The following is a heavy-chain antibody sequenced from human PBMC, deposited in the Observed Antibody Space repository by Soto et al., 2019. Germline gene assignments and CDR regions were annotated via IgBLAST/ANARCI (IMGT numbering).Heavy chain of an antibody. D-gene: IGHD2-15*01. Sequence: SETLSLTCAVYGGSFSGYYWSWIRQPPGKGLEWIGEINHSGSTNYNPSLKSRVTISVDTSKNQFSLKLSSVTAADTAVYYCARSGYCSGGSFFYYYYMDVWGKGTTVTVSS. J-gene: IGHJ6*03. CDR2: INHSGST. CDR1: GGSFSGYY. V-gene: IGHV4-34*01. CDR3: ARSGYCSGGSFFYYYYMDV.